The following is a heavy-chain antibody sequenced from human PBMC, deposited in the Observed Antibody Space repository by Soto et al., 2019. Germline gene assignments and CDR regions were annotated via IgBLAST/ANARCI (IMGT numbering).Heavy chain of an antibody. CDR1: GGSFSGYY. CDR2: INHSGST. CDR3: VVRDSSSWYYFDY. D-gene: IGHD6-13*01. J-gene: IGHJ4*02. Sequence: PSETLSLTCAVYGGSFSGYYLSWIRQPPGKGLEWVGEINHSGSTNYNPSLKSRVTISVDTSKNQFSLKLSSVTAADTAVYYCVVRDSSSWYYFDYWGQGTLVTVSS. V-gene: IGHV4-34*01.